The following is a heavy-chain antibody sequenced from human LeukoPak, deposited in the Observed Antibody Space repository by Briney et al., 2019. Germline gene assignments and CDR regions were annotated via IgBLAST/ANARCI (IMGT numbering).Heavy chain of an antibody. V-gene: IGHV4-4*07. D-gene: IGHD1-14*01. CDR3: ARVLGSTSKPLPGFNDY. Sequence: SETLSLTCTVSGGSISSYYWSWIRQPAGKGLEWIGRIYTSGSTNYNPSLKSRVTMSVDTSKNQFSLKLSSVTAADTAVYYCARVLGSTSKPLPGFNDYWGQGTLVTVSS. CDR2: IYTSGST. J-gene: IGHJ4*02. CDR1: GGSISSYY.